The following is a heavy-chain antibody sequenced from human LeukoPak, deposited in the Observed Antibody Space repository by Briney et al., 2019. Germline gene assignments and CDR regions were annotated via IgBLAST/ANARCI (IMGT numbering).Heavy chain of an antibody. Sequence: ASVKVSCKASEYIFTDYAINWVRQAPGQRLEWMGWINAGNGNTKYSQKFQGRVTITRGTSASTAYMELSSLTSEDTAVYYCARGRWSATTATYYLDFWGQGTLVTVSS. CDR1: EYIFTDYA. V-gene: IGHV1-3*01. J-gene: IGHJ4*02. CDR2: INAGNGNT. D-gene: IGHD5-24*01. CDR3: ARGRWSATTATYYLDF.